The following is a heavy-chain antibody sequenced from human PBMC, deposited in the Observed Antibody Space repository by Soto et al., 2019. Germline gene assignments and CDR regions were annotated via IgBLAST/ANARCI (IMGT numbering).Heavy chain of an antibody. CDR1: GFTFSSYA. CDR3: AKDLYSSGWPPALDY. J-gene: IGHJ4*02. D-gene: IGHD6-19*01. Sequence: EVQLLESGGGLVQPGGSLRLSCAASGFTFSSYAMSWVRQAPGKGLEWVSAISGSGGSTYYADSVKGRFTISRDNSKNTLYLQRNSLRAEDTAVYYCAKDLYSSGWPPALDYWGQGTLVTVSS. CDR2: ISGSGGST. V-gene: IGHV3-23*01.